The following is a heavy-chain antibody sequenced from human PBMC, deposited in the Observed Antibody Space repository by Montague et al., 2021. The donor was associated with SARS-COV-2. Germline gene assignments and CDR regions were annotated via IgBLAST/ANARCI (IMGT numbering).Heavy chain of an antibody. D-gene: IGHD6-19*01. J-gene: IGHJ4*02. CDR2: IYHGGDT. CDR1: GGSISSGTYS. V-gene: IGHV4-30-2*01. CDR3: ATQEDPSGWIPGPFDF. Sequence: TLSLTCAVSGGSISSGTYSWSWIRQPPGKGLEWIGYIYHGGDTYYNPSLKSRVTISVDRSKNQFSLRLSSVTAADTAVYYCATQEDPSGWIPGPFDFWGQGTLLSVSS.